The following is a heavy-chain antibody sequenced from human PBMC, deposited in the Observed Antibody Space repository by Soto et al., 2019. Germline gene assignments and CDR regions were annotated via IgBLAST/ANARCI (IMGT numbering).Heavy chain of an antibody. CDR3: ARDSGSHDY. D-gene: IGHD1-26*01. V-gene: IGHV1-46*01. CDR2: INPSGGST. J-gene: IGHJ4*02. CDR1: GYTFTSYY. Sequence: QVQLVQSGAEVKKPGASVKVSCKASGYTFTSYYMHWVRQAPGQGLEWMGIINPSGGSTSYAQKFQCRVTRTRDTSTSTVYMELSSLRSDDTAVYYCARDSGSHDYWGQGTLVTVSS.